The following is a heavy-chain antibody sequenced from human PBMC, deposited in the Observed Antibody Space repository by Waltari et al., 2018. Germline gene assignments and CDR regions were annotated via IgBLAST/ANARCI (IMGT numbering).Heavy chain of an antibody. CDR1: GFILRNYK. CDR3: ATDLPGDRDFDF. V-gene: IGHV3-48*03. Sequence: EVQLVESGGGLVQPGGSLRLSCVASGFILRNYKMTRARQAPGKGLEWVSFIRSGGSTIYADSVKGRFTISRDNAENSLYLQMNSLRVEDTAIYYCATDLPGDRDFDFWGQGTLVTVSS. CDR2: IRSGGSTI. D-gene: IGHD7-27*01. J-gene: IGHJ4*02.